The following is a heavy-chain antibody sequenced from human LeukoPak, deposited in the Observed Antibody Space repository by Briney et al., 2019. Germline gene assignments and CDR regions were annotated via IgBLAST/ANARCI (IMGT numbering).Heavy chain of an antibody. D-gene: IGHD5-18*01. CDR1: GYTLTELS. Sequence: ASVKASCKVSGYTLTELSMHWVRQAPGRGLEWMGGFDPEDGETIYAQKFQGRVTMTEDTSTDTAYMELSSLRSEDTAVYYCATAGYSYAPYYFDYWGQGTLVTVSS. J-gene: IGHJ4*02. V-gene: IGHV1-24*01. CDR3: ATAGYSYAPYYFDY. CDR2: FDPEDGET.